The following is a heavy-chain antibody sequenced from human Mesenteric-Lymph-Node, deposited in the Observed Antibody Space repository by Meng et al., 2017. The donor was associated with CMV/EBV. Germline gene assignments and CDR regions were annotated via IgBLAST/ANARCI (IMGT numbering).Heavy chain of an antibody. CDR2: IYWNDDK. CDR3: AHCSSWPYYFDY. D-gene: IGHD6-13*01. J-gene: IGHJ4*02. CDR1: GFSLRTSGVG. Sequence: SGPPLMKPTHTLTLTCTFSGFSLRTSGVGVGWIRQPPGTALEWLAFIYWNDDKRYSPSLKSRLTITKDTSKNQVVLIMTNMDPVDTATYYCAHCSSWPYYFDYWGQGTLVTVSS. V-gene: IGHV2-5*01.